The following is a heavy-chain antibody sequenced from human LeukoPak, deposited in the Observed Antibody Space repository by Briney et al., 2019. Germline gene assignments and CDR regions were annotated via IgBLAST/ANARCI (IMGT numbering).Heavy chain of an antibody. J-gene: IGHJ3*02. CDR2: IYPGDSDT. CDR1: GYSFTSYW. V-gene: IGHV5-51*01. Sequence: GEPLKISCKGSGYSFTSYWIGWLRQMPGKGLEWMGIIYPGDSDTRYSPSFQGQVTISADKSISTAYLQWSSLKASDTAMYYCARPLYGGKKRGVAFDIWGQGTMVTVSS. D-gene: IGHD4-23*01. CDR3: ARPLYGGKKRGVAFDI.